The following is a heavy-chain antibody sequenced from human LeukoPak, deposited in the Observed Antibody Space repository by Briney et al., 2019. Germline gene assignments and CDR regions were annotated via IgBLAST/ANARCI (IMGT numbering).Heavy chain of an antibody. CDR2: IYYSGST. CDR3: ARARDTAPQNWFDP. V-gene: IGHV4-39*07. D-gene: IGHD5-18*01. J-gene: IGHJ5*02. Sequence: PSETLSLTCTVSGGSISSSSYYWGWIRQPPGKGLEWIGSIYYSGSTHYNPSLKSRVTISVDTSKNQFSLKVRSVTAADTAVYYCARARDTAPQNWFDPWGQGTLVTVSS. CDR1: GGSISSSSYY.